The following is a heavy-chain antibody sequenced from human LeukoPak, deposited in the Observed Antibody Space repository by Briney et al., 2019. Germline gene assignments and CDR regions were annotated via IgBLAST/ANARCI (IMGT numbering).Heavy chain of an antibody. CDR2: MDCSGGT. Sequence: SETLSLTCTVSGGSISSYYWSWLRQPPGKGLEWVGYMDCSGGTNYSPSRKRRVTISADTSKNQYSLKLSSVTAADTAVYYCAREVAPYTNSFAYWGQRTLVTVSS. J-gene: IGHJ4*02. V-gene: IGHV4-59*01. CDR1: GGSISSYY. CDR3: AREVAPYTNSFAY. D-gene: IGHD1-1*01.